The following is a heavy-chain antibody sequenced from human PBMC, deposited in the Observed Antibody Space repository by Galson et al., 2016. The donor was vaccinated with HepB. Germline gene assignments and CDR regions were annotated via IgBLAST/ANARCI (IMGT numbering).Heavy chain of an antibody. CDR2: ISRSGDST. CDR3: VQGSTAPAV. V-gene: IGHV3-23*01. D-gene: IGHD1-26*01. Sequence: SLRLSCAASGFTFNNYGMTWVRQAPGKGLEVVSSISRSGDSTDYADSVKGRFTISRDNSKNTLSLQMNSPRAEDTAVYYCVQGSTAPAVWGKGTTVTVSS. J-gene: IGHJ6*04. CDR1: GFTFNNYG.